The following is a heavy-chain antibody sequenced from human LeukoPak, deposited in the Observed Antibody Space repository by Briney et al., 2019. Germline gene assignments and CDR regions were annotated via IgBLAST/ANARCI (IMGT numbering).Heavy chain of an antibody. D-gene: IGHD5-12*01. CDR3: ARRGYSGLDY. V-gene: IGHV4-31*03. CDR1: GGSINSGGYY. Sequence: KPSETLSLTCTVSGGSINSGGYYWSWIRQHPGKGLEWIGYIYYSGSTYYNPSLKSRVTISVDTSKNQFSLKLSSVTAADTAVYYCARRGYSGLDYWGQGTLVTVST. J-gene: IGHJ4*02. CDR2: IYYSGST.